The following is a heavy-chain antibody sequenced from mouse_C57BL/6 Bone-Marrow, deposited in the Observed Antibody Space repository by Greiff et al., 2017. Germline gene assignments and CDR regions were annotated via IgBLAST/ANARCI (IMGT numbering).Heavy chain of an antibody. Sequence: QVQLQQPGAELVKPGASVKLSCKASGYTFTSYWMHWVKQRPGQGLEWIGMIHPNSGSTNYNEKFKSKATLTVDKSSSTAYMQISSLTSEGSAVYYCARGGFIPLQAYWGQGTLVTVSA. CDR2: IHPNSGST. CDR3: ARGGFIPLQAY. J-gene: IGHJ3*01. V-gene: IGHV1-64*01. D-gene: IGHD1-1*01. CDR1: GYTFTSYW.